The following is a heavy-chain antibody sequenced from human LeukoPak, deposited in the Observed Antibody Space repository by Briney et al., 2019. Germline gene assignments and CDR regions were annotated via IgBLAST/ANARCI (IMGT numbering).Heavy chain of an antibody. J-gene: IGHJ3*02. D-gene: IGHD2-2*01. V-gene: IGHV3-21*01. Sequence: KPGGSLRLSCAASGFTFSDFGMNWVRQAPGKGLEWISSISSGSSYIYYADSVEGRFTISRDNPRNSLYLQMDSLRAEDTAVYYCARFKLVIIPTATSGGDAFDIWGQGTLVTVSS. CDR3: ARFKLVIIPTATSGGDAFDI. CDR1: GFTFSDFG. CDR2: ISSGSSYI.